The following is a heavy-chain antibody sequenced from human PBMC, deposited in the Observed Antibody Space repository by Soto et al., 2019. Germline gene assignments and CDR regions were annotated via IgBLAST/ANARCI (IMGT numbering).Heavy chain of an antibody. Sequence: QVQLVESGGGVVQPGRSLRLSCAASGFTFSSYAMHWVRQAPGKGLEWVAVISYDGSNKYYADSVKGRFTISRDNSKNTLYLQMNSLRAEDTAVYYCARGGDDFWGGDYYYYYGMDVWGQGTTVTVSS. V-gene: IGHV3-30-3*01. CDR3: ARGGDDFWGGDYYYYYGMDV. CDR1: GFTFSSYA. J-gene: IGHJ6*02. CDR2: ISYDGSNK. D-gene: IGHD3-3*01.